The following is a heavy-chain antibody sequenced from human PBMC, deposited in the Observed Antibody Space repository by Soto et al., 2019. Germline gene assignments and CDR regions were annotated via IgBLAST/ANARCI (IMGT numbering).Heavy chain of an antibody. CDR1: GFTFSNYW. V-gene: IGHV3-7*03. Sequence: EVQLVESGGGLVQPGGSLRLSSAASGFTFSNYWMNWVRQAPGKGLEWVANINQDGSEKSYVDSVKGRFTISRDNAKNSLYLQMNSLRAEDTAVYYCARGISSPGVDFWGQGTLVTVSS. J-gene: IGHJ4*02. CDR3: ARGISSPGVDF. CDR2: INQDGSEK. D-gene: IGHD1-1*01.